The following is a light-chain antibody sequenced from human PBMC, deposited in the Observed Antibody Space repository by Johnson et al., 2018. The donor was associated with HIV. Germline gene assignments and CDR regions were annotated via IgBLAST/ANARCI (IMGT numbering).Light chain of an antibody. J-gene: IGLJ1*01. CDR1: SSNIGSHY. V-gene: IGLV1-51*01. CDR3: GTWDSSLSP. Sequence: QSVLTQPPSVSAAPGQKVTISCSGSSSNIGSHYVSWYQQVPGTAPRLVIYDTIKRHSGIPDRFSGSKSGTSATLGITGLQTGDEADYYCGTWDSSLSPFGTGTKVTVL. CDR2: DTI.